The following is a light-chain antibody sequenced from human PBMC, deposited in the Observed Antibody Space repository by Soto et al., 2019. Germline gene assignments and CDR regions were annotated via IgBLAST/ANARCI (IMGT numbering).Light chain of an antibody. Sequence: QSALTQPPSAPGSPGQSVTISCTGSRSDIGDSNYVSWYQQHPRKATKLIISEVINRPSGVPDRFSASKSGNTASLTISGRQAEDEAEYYCASKAGSSRHVVFGGGTKLTVL. J-gene: IGLJ2*01. CDR3: ASKAGSSRHVV. V-gene: IGLV2-8*01. CDR1: RSDIGDSNY. CDR2: EVI.